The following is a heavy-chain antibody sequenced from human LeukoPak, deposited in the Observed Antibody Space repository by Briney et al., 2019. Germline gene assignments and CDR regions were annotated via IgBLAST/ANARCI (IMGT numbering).Heavy chain of an antibody. CDR1: GYSFTSYW. J-gene: IGHJ4*02. V-gene: IGHV5-51*01. Sequence: GESLKISCKGSGYSFTSYWIGWVRQMPGKGLGWMGVIYPGDSDTRYSPSFQGQVTISADKSISTAYLQWSSLKASDTAMYYCARPYYYGSGSYYFDYWGQGTPVTVSS. D-gene: IGHD3-10*01. CDR3: ARPYYYGSGSYYFDY. CDR2: IYPGDSDT.